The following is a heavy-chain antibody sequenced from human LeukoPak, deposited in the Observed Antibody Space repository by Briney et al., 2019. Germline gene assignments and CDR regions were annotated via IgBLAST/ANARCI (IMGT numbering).Heavy chain of an antibody. CDR3: AREYRRYFDY. J-gene: IGHJ4*02. CDR2: ISSSGSTI. CDR1: GFTFSSYE. Sequence: GGSLRLPCAASGFTFSSYEMNWVRQAPGKGLEWVSYISSSGSTIYYADSVKGRFTISRDNAKNSLYLQMNSLRAEDTAVYYCAREYRRYFDYWGQGTLVTVSS. D-gene: IGHD2-2*01. V-gene: IGHV3-48*03.